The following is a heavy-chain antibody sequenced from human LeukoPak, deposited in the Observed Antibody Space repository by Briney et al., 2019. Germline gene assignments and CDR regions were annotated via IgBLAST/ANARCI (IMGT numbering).Heavy chain of an antibody. J-gene: IGHJ4*02. Sequence: GRSLRLSCAAPGFTFSGYGMHWVRQAPGKGLEWVAVISYDGSNKYYADSVKGRFTISRDNSKNTLYLQMNSLRAKDTAVYYCAKERFPPNYYGSGSPGDYWGQGTLVTVSS. CDR3: AKERFPPNYYGSGSPGDY. CDR1: GFTFSGYG. D-gene: IGHD3-10*01. V-gene: IGHV3-30*18. CDR2: ISYDGSNK.